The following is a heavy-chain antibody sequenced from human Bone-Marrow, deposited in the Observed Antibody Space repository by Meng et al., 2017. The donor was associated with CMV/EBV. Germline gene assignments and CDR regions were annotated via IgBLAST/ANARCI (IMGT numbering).Heavy chain of an antibody. CDR2: IKSNGTNK. J-gene: IGHJ4*02. CDR1: GFTFSSYD. CDR3: ARGHPDSSCYYYVY. Sequence: GESLKISCAASGFTFSSYDMSWVRQAPGKGLEWVAYIKSNGTNKFYADSVKGRFTISRDNSKNSLYMQMTSLRAEDTAVYYCARGHPDSSCYYYVYWGQGTLVTVSS. D-gene: IGHD3-22*01. V-gene: IGHV3-48*03.